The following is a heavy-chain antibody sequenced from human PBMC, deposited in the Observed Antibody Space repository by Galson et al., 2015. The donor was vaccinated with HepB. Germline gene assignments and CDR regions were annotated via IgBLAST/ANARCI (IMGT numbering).Heavy chain of an antibody. Sequence: SLRLSCAASGFTFSSYWMTWVRQAPGKGLEWVANIKQDGGEKYIGDSVKGRFTVSRDNAKNSLYLQMNSLRAEDTAVYYCARLIVRQAFDSWGQGTLAPVS. J-gene: IGHJ4*02. CDR3: ARLIVRQAFDS. CDR2: IKQDGGEK. CDR1: GFTFSSYW. V-gene: IGHV3-7*01. D-gene: IGHD3-16*02.